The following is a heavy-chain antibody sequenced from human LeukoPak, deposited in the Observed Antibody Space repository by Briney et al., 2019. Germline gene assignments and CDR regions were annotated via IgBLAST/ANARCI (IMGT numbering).Heavy chain of an antibody. CDR1: GFTFSSYS. V-gene: IGHV3-21*01. Sequence: GGSLRLSCAASGFTFSSYSMNWVRQAPGKGLEWVSSISSSSSYIYYADSVKGRFTISRDNAKNSLYLQMNSLRAEDTAVYYCARDYLGDLAGGIRLWPSRVYYYGMDVWGQGTTVTVSS. D-gene: IGHD5-18*01. CDR3: ARDYLGDLAGGIRLWPSRVYYYGMDV. J-gene: IGHJ6*02. CDR2: ISSSSSYI.